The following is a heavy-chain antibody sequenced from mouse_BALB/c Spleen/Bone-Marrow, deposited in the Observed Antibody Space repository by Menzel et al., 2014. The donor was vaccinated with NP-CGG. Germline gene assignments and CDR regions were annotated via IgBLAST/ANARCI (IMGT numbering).Heavy chain of an antibody. CDR2: INPDSSTI. Sequence: EVQLEEPGGGLVQPGGSLKPSCAASGFDFSRYWMSWVRQAPGKGLEWIGEINPDSSTINYTPSLKDKFIISRDNAKNTLYLQMSKVRSEDTALYYCARLGNYGWFAYWSQGALITVSA. V-gene: IGHV4-1*02. J-gene: IGHJ3*01. D-gene: IGHD2-1*01. CDR3: ARLGNYGWFAY. CDR1: GFDFSRYW.